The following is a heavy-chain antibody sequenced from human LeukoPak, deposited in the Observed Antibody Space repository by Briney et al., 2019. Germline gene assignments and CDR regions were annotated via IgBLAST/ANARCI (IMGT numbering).Heavy chain of an antibody. Sequence: PGGSLRLSCAASGFTFSSYSMNWVRQAPGKGLEWVSSISSSSSYIYYADSVKGRFTISRDNAKNSLYLQMNSLRAEDTAVYYCARIMGSGWYADYWGQGTLVTVSS. V-gene: IGHV3-21*01. CDR2: ISSSSSYI. D-gene: IGHD6-19*01. CDR3: ARIMGSGWYADY. CDR1: GFTFSSYS. J-gene: IGHJ4*02.